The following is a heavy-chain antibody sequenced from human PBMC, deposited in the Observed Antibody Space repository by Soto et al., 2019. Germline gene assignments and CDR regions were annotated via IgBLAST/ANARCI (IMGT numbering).Heavy chain of an antibody. CDR3: AKLVDYYGSGRGRMDV. CDR2: ISGSGGST. V-gene: IGHV3-23*01. Sequence: GGSLRLSCAASGFTFSSYAMSWVRQAPGKGLEWVSAISGSGGSTYYADSVKGRFTISRDNSKNTLYLQMNSLRAEDTAVYYCAKLVDYYGSGRGRMDVWGQGTTVTVSS. CDR1: GFTFSSYA. J-gene: IGHJ6*02. D-gene: IGHD3-10*01.